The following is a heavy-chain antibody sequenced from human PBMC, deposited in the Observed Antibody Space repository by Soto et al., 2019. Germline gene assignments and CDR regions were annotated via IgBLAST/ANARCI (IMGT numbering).Heavy chain of an antibody. CDR2: INAGNGNT. J-gene: IGHJ3*02. D-gene: IGHD5-12*01. Sequence: QVQLVQSGAEVKKPGASVKVSCKASGYTFTSYAMHWVRQAPGQRLEWMGWINAGNGNTKYSQKCQGRVTITRDTSAITAYMELSSLRSEDTAVYYCARADNGLGSGYDFWSRASCAFDIWGQGTMVTVSS. CDR1: GYTFTSYA. V-gene: IGHV1-3*01. CDR3: ARADNGLGSGYDFWSRASCAFDI.